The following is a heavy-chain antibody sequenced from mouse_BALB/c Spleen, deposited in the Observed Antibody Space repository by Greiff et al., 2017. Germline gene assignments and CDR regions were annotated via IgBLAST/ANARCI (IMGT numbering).Heavy chain of an antibody. CDR2: IRSKSNNYAT. V-gene: IGHV10-3*03. CDR1: GFTFNTYA. CDR3: VRGGDYYAMDY. J-gene: IGHJ4*01. Sequence: EVKLVESGGGLVQPKGSLKLSCAASGFTFNTYAMHWVCQAPGKGLEWVARIRSKSNNYATYYADSVKDRFTISRDDSQSMLYLQMNNLKTEDTAMYYCVRGGDYYAMDYWGQGTSVTVSS.